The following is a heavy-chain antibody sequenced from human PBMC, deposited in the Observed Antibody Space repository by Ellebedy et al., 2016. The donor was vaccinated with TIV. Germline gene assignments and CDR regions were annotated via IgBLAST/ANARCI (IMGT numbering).Heavy chain of an antibody. CDR1: GFIFDDYA. Sequence: PGGSLRLSCVASGFIFDDYAMHWVRQSPGKGLEWVSGISWNSGRIGFVDSVKGRFTISRDTSKNTLYLQMNSLRAEDTAVYYCAKHSVAGTLGCFDYWGQGTLITVSS. CDR2: ISWNSGRI. V-gene: IGHV3-9*01. J-gene: IGHJ4*02. D-gene: IGHD6-19*01. CDR3: AKHSVAGTLGCFDY.